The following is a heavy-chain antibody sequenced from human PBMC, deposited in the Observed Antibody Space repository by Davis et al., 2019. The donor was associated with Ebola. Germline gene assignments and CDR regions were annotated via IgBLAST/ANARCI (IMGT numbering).Heavy chain of an antibody. D-gene: IGHD6-13*01. Sequence: AASVKVSCKASGGTFSSYAISWVRQAPGQGLEWMGWISAYNGQIKHAQKFEGRVTMTTDTSTNTGYMELRSLKSDDTAMYYCAKDSSSWAYYDSAGYPFDHWGQGTLVTVSS. V-gene: IGHV1-18*01. CDR1: GGTFSSYA. J-gene: IGHJ4*02. CDR3: AKDSSSWAYYDSAGYPFDH. CDR2: ISAYNGQI.